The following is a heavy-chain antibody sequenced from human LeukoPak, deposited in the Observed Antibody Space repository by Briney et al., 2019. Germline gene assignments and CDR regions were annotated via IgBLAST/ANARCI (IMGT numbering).Heavy chain of an antibody. Sequence: ASVKVSCKTSGYSFTAYHIFWVRQAPGQGLEWLGWINTNTGNPSYAQAFFTGRYVFSLDTSASTAYLQINGLKADDTAVYYCGRDPKLGIRGYTYGYIDHWGQGTLLTVAS. J-gene: IGHJ4*02. V-gene: IGHV7-4-1*02. CDR2: INTNTGNP. CDR3: GRDPKLGIRGYTYGYIDH. CDR1: GYSFTAYH. D-gene: IGHD5-18*01.